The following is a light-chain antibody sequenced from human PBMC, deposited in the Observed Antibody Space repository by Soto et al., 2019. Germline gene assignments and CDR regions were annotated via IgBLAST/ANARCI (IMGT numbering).Light chain of an antibody. CDR3: QQYNNWPRT. CDR2: TAS. J-gene: IGKJ1*01. V-gene: IGKV1-8*01. Sequence: AIRMTQSPSSFSASTGDRVSITCRASQGISSYLAWYQQKPGKAPNLLIYTASTLQSGVPSRFSGSGSGTDFTLTISSLQSEDFAVYYCQQYNNWPRTFGQGTKVDI. CDR1: QGISSY.